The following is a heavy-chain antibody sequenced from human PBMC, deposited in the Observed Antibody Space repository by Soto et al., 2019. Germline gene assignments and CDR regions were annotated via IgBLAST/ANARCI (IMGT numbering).Heavy chain of an antibody. CDR3: ARSPSGYSSTFDY. V-gene: IGHV4-59*01. CDR2: FYSSGST. Sequence: PSETLSLTCTVSGVSISSYYWSWIRQPPGKGLEWIGYFYSSGSTNYNPSIRSRLTISVDTSKNQFSLKLTSVTAADTAVYYCARSPSGYSSTFDYWGQGTLVTVSS. CDR1: GVSISSYY. J-gene: IGHJ4*02. D-gene: IGHD5-18*01.